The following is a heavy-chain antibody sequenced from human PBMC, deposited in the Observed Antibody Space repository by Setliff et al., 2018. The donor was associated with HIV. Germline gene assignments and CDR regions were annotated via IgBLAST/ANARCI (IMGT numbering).Heavy chain of an antibody. D-gene: IGHD3-16*01. Sequence: GESLKISCAASEFSFSRFWMNWVRQAPGKGLEWIGLIKSKSDGGTMDFPAPVKGRFTISRDESKNTMYLEMTGLQPEDTAIYYCATSWGSQGWFDPWGQGTLVTVSS. CDR2: IKSKSDGGTM. V-gene: IGHV3-15*05. J-gene: IGHJ5*02. CDR1: EFSFSRFW. CDR3: ATSWGSQGWFDP.